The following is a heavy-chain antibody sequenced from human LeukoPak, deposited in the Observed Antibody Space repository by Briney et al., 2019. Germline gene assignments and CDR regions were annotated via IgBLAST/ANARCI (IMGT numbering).Heavy chain of an antibody. CDR3: ATGLMYYYDSSGYPYYYYYMDA. D-gene: IGHD3-22*01. J-gene: IGHJ6*03. CDR2: VDPEDGET. Sequence: ASVKVSCKVSGYTFTDYYMHWVQQAPGKGLEWMGLVDPEDGETIYAEKFQGRVTITADTSTDTAYMELSSLRSEDTAVYYCATGLMYYYDSSGYPYYYYYMDAWGKGTTVTVSS. V-gene: IGHV1-69-2*01. CDR1: GYTFTDYY.